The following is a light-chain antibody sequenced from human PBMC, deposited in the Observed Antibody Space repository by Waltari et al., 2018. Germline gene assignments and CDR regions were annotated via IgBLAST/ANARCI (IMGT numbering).Light chain of an antibody. J-gene: IGLJ2*01. Sequence: QSVLTQPPSVSAAPGQKVTISCSSSTSTIGNHYVSWYQQSPGTAPKLPNYDNNKRPSGIPDRFSGSNSGTSATLGITGLQTGDEADYYCATWDGSLSVVLFGGGTKVTVL. V-gene: IGLV1-51*01. CDR3: ATWDGSLSVVL. CDR2: DNN. CDR1: TSTIGNHY.